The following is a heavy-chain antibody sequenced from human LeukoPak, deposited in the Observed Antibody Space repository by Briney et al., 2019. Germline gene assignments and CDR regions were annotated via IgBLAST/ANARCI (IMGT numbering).Heavy chain of an antibody. Sequence: ASVKVSCKASGYTFTSYDINWVRQATGQGLEWMGWMNPNSGNTGYAQKFQGRVTMTRNTSISTAYMELSSLRSEDTAVYYCARAQYASGSFFDYWGQGTLATVSS. V-gene: IGHV1-8*01. CDR3: ARAQYASGSFFDY. CDR1: GYTFTSYD. D-gene: IGHD3-10*01. CDR2: MNPNSGNT. J-gene: IGHJ4*02.